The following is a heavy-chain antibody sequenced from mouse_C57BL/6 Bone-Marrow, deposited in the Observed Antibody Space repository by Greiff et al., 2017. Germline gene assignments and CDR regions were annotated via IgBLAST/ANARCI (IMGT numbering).Heavy chain of an antibody. J-gene: IGHJ4*01. Sequence: EVKLMESGGGLVQPGGSLKLSCAASGFTFSDYYMYWVRQTPEKRLEWVAYISNGGGSTYYPDTVKGRFTISRDNAKNTLYLQMSRLKSEDTAMYYCARHRGSYAMDYWGQGTSVTVSS. CDR1: GFTFSDYY. CDR3: ARHRGSYAMDY. CDR2: ISNGGGST. D-gene: IGHD3-3*01. V-gene: IGHV5-12*01.